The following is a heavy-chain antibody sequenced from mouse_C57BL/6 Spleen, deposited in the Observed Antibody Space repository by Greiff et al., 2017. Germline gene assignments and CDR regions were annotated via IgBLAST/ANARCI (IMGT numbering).Heavy chain of an antibody. CDR1: GYAFSSSW. CDR2: IYPGDGDT. J-gene: IGHJ3*01. CDR3: ARGGSSGFHWFAY. V-gene: IGHV1-82*01. D-gene: IGHD3-2*02. Sequence: VQLQQSGPELVKPGASVKLSCKASGYAFSSSWMNWVKQRPGKGLEWIGRIYPGDGDTNYNGKFKGQATLTADKSSSTAYMQLSSLTSEDAAVYFCARGGSSGFHWFAYWGQGTLVTVSA.